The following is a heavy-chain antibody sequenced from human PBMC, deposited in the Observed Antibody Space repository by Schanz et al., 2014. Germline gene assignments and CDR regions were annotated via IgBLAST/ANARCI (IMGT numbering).Heavy chain of an antibody. J-gene: IGHJ4*01. CDR2: IDGKSTTV. Sequence: EVQLVESGGYLVQPGGSLRLSCSASGFTFSSYAMHWVRQAPGKGLEWVSYIDGKSTTVYYADSVKGRFTISRDNAKNSLYLQMNSLRAEDTAVYYCAREQIMAAAGLVDYWGHGTLVTVSS. V-gene: IGHV3-48*04. CDR1: GFTFSSYA. D-gene: IGHD6-13*01. CDR3: AREQIMAAAGLVDY.